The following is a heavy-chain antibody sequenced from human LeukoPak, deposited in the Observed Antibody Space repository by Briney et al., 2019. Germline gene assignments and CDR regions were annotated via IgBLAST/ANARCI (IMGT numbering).Heavy chain of an antibody. V-gene: IGHV4-34*01. CDR1: GESFSGYY. CDR3: ARGGYCSGGSCSTFDY. J-gene: IGHJ4*02. Sequence: PSETLSLTCAVYGESFSGYYWSWIRQPPGKGLEWIGEINHSGSTNYNPSLKSRVTISVDTSKNQFSLKLSSVTAADTAVYYCARGGYCSGGSCSTFDYWGQGTLVTVSS. CDR2: INHSGST. D-gene: IGHD2-15*01.